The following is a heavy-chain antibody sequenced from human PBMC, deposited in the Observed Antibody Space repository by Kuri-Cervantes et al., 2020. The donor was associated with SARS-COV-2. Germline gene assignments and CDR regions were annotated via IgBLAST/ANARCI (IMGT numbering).Heavy chain of an antibody. V-gene: IGHV3-30*04. D-gene: IGHD3-22*01. J-gene: IGHJ4*02. CDR1: GFTFSSYA. CDR2: ISYDGSNK. CDR3: ARDSSRYYDIGYFDY. Sequence: GGSLRLSCAASGFTFSSYAMHWVRQAPGKGLEWVAVISYDGSNKYYADSVKGRFTISRDNSKNTLYLQMNSLRAEDTAVYYCARDSSRYYDIGYFDYWGQGTLVTVSS.